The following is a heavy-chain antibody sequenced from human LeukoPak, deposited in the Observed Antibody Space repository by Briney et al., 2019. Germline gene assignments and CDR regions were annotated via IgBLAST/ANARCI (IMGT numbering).Heavy chain of an antibody. CDR2: IYYSGST. D-gene: IGHD4-17*01. CDR1: GYSISSGYY. Sequence: SETLSLTCAVSGYSISSGYYWGWIRQPPGKGLEWIGYIYYSGSTYYNPSLKSRVTISVDTSKNQFSLKLSSVTAADTAVYYCARVGEWTTVDYWGQGTLVTVSS. V-gene: IGHV4-38-2*01. J-gene: IGHJ4*02. CDR3: ARVGEWTTVDY.